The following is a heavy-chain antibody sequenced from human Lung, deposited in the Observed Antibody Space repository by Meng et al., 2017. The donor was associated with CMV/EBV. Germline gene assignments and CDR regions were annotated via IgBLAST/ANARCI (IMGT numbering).Heavy chain of an antibody. CDR2: ISAYNGRS. D-gene: IGHD5-12*01. Sequence: ASXXVSXKPSGYTFTSYGISWVRQDPGQGLEWKGWISAYNGRSNYPQRLQGRVTMTTDTSTSTAYMELRSLRSDDTAMYYCVRDDRYTGYDRFDPWGQGTLVTVSS. V-gene: IGHV1-18*01. CDR3: VRDDRYTGYDRFDP. J-gene: IGHJ5*02. CDR1: GYTFTSYG.